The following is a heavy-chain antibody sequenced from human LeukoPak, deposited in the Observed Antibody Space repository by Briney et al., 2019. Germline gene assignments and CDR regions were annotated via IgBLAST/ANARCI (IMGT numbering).Heavy chain of an antibody. J-gene: IGHJ6*03. V-gene: IGHV1-2*02. CDR1: GYTFTGYY. D-gene: IGHD3-16*01. CDR3: ARAGEDYYYMDV. Sequence: ASVKVSCKASGYTFTGYYMHWVRQAPGQGLEWMGWINPNSGGTNYAQKFQGRVTMTRDTFISTAYMELSRLRSDDTAVYYCARAGEDYYYMDVWGKGTTVTVSS. CDR2: INPNSGGT.